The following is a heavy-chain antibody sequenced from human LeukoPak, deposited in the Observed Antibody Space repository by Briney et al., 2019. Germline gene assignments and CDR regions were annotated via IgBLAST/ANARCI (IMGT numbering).Heavy chain of an antibody. CDR1: GGSISSGGYY. Sequence: SETLSLTCTVSGGSISSGGYYWSWIRRHPGKGLEWIGHIYYSGSTYYSPSLKSRITISVDTSKNQFSLKLSSVTAADTAVYYCARGIYDYGYGFNWFDPWGQGTLVSVSS. V-gene: IGHV4-31*03. CDR2: IYYSGST. CDR3: ARGIYDYGYGFNWFDP. D-gene: IGHD3-10*01. J-gene: IGHJ5*02.